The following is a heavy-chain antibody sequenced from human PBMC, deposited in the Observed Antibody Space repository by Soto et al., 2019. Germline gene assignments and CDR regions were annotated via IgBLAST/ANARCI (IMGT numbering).Heavy chain of an antibody. V-gene: IGHV4-39*01. CDR2: IYYSGST. D-gene: IGHD3-3*01. Sequence: QLQLQESGPGLVKPSETLSLTCTVSGGSISSSSYYWGWIRQPPGKGLEWIGSIYYSGSTYYNPSLKSRVTTPVDTSKNQFSLKLSSVTAADTAVYYCRSDFWSGSHDYWGQGTLVTVSS. CDR3: RSDFWSGSHDY. CDR1: GGSISSSSYY. J-gene: IGHJ4*02.